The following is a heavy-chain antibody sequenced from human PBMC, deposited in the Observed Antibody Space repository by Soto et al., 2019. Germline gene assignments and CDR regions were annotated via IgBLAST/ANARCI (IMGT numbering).Heavy chain of an antibody. D-gene: IGHD3-22*01. CDR2: FDPEDGET. CDR3: ATRNHDYDSSGSLGY. V-gene: IGHV1-24*01. J-gene: IGHJ4*02. Sequence: ASVKVSCKVSGYTLTELSMHCVRQAPGKGLEWMGGFDPEDGETIYAQKFQGRVTMTEDTSTDTAYMELSSLRSEDTAVYYCATRNHDYDSSGSLGYWGQGTLVTVSS. CDR1: GYTLTELS.